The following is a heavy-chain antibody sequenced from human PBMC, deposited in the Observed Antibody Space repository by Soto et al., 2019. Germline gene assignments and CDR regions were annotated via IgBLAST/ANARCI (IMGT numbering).Heavy chain of an antibody. Sequence: PGGSLRLSCSASGFTFSSYAMHWVRQAPGKRPEWVSTILGSGSDTYYPDSVKGRFTISRDNSRNTVDLQLNSLRAEDTAVYYCTRYIVGPYYFDYWGQGTPVTVSS. D-gene: IGHD1-26*01. CDR1: GFTFSSYA. CDR2: ILGSGSDT. J-gene: IGHJ4*02. CDR3: TRYIVGPYYFDY. V-gene: IGHV3-23*01.